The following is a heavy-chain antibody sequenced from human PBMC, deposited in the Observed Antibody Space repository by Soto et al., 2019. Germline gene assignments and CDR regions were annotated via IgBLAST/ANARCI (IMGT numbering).Heavy chain of an antibody. CDR2: IYPGDSDT. V-gene: IGHV5-51*03. CDR3: GKKAAAVKYSSARDV. CDR1: GYSFTTYW. J-gene: IGHJ6*02. D-gene: IGHD6-25*01. Sequence: EVQLVQSGAEVKKPGESLKISCKGSGYSFTTYWIGWVRQMPGKGLEGMVIIYPGDSDTRYSPSFQGQVTISADKSINPPYRQGSTRKASDPAIYYGGKKAAAVKYSSARDVGAQGTTVTVSS.